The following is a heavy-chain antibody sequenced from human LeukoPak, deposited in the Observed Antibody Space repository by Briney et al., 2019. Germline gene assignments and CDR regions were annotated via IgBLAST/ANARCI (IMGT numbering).Heavy chain of an antibody. D-gene: IGHD3-10*01. J-gene: IGHJ5*01. Sequence: SETLSLTCAVSGRSFSRPFWSWIRQTPGKGLEWIGEIDHSGRTDYNPSLEGRVTMSVDTSKNQFSLRLTSVTAADTAVYFCARAERRINLARGVFGSHFDSWGQGTLVSVSS. V-gene: IGHV4-34*01. CDR3: ARAERRINLARGVFGSHFDS. CDR1: GRSFSRPF. CDR2: IDHSGRT.